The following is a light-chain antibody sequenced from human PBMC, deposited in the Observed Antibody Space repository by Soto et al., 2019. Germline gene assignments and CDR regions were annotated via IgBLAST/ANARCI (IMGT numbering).Light chain of an antibody. CDR2: GAS. J-gene: IGKJ1*01. Sequence: IQLTQSPSSLSASVGDRVTITCRASPAIASFLAWYQQKPGTAPKLLIYGASTLQSGVPSRFSRSRSVTDYTLTIASLQPEDFATYYCQQLNGSPWTFGQGTKVEIK. CDR1: PAIASF. CDR3: QQLNGSPWT. V-gene: IGKV1-9*01.